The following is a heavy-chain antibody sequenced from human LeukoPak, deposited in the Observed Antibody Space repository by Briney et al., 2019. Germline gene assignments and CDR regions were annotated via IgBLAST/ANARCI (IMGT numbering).Heavy chain of an antibody. CDR2: ISGSSGVI. CDR1: GFTFSSYS. J-gene: IGHJ4*02. V-gene: IGHV3-48*01. CDR3: ARRSTHYYDSDGYYHIDY. Sequence: PGGSLRLCCAASGFTFSSYSMNWVRQAPGKGLERVSYISGSSGVIYYADSVKGRFTISRDNAKNSLYLQMNSLRAEDTAVYFCARRSTHYYDSDGYYHIDYWGQGTLVTVSS. D-gene: IGHD3-22*01.